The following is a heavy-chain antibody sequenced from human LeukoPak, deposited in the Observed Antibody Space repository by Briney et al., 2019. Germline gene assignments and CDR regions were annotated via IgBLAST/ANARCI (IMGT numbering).Heavy chain of an antibody. CDR1: GGTFSSYA. V-gene: IGHV1-69*04. D-gene: IGHD2-15*01. CDR2: IIPILGIA. J-gene: IGHJ4*02. Sequence: SVKVSCKASGGTFSSYAISWVRQAPGQGLEWMGRIIPILGIANYAQKFQGRVTIIADKSTSTAYMELSSLRSEDTAVYYCARGGYCSGGSCFDYWGQGTLVTVSS. CDR3: ARGGYCSGGSCFDY.